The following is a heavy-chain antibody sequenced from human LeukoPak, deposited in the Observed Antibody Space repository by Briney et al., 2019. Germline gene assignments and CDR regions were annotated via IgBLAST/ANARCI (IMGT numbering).Heavy chain of an antibody. V-gene: IGHV3-64D*06. CDR2: ISSNGRST. Sequence: GGSLRLSCSASGFTFSGYAMYWVRQAPGKGLEYVSAISSNGRSTYYADSVKGRFTISRDNSKNTLYLQMSSLRAEDSAVYYCVRGFTFYYGSGSYVDYWGQGTLVTVSS. D-gene: IGHD3-10*01. CDR1: GFTFSGYA. J-gene: IGHJ4*02. CDR3: VRGFTFYYGSGSYVDY.